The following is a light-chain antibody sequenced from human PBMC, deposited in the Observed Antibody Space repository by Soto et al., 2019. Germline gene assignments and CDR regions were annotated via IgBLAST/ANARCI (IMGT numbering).Light chain of an antibody. V-gene: IGLV2-14*03. CDR3: SSFTSSSSYV. CDR2: DVS. Sequence: QSVLAQPASVSGSPGQSITISCTGTSSDVGSYNSVSWYQQYPGKAPTLMIHDVSNRPSGVSNRFSGSKSGNTASLTISGLQAEDEADHYCSSFTSSSSYVFGSGTKVTVL. CDR1: SSDVGSYNS. J-gene: IGLJ1*01.